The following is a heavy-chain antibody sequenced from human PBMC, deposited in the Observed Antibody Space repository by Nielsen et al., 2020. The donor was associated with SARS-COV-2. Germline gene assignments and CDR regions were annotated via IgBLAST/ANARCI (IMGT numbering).Heavy chain of an antibody. CDR2: IYYSGST. J-gene: IGHJ5*02. CDR3: ARHVLWFGELLLDWFDP. D-gene: IGHD3-10*01. CDR1: GGSISSGGYY. Sequence: SETLSLTCTVSGGSISSGGYYWSWIRQHPGKGLEWIGYIYYSGSTYYNPSLKSRVTISVDTSKNQFSLKLSSVTAADTAVYYCARHVLWFGELLLDWFDPWGQGTLVTVSS. V-gene: IGHV4-31*03.